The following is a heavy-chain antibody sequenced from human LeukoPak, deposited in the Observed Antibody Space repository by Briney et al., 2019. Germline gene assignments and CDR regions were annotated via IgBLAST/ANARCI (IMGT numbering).Heavy chain of an antibody. CDR3: ARWKAAFNWFDP. D-gene: IGHD6-13*01. V-gene: IGHV4-39*07. Sequence: SETLSLTCTVSGGSISSSSYYWGWIRQPPGKGLEWIGSIYYSGSTYYNPSLKSRVTISVDKSKNQFSLKLSSVTAADTAVYYCARWKAAFNWFDPWGQGTLVTVSS. CDR2: IYYSGST. CDR1: GGSISSSSYY. J-gene: IGHJ5*02.